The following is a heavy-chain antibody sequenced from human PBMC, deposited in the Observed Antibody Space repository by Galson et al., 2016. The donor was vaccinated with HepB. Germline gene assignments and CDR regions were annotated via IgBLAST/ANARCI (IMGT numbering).Heavy chain of an antibody. Sequence: KGLEWSGHVYYTWNTKYNPSLNSRVTISVDLSKNQFSLKQGSVTASDTAVYYCARGAAMIRAILPRWFDPWGQGTLVTVSS. J-gene: IGHJ5*02. V-gene: IGHV4-59*12. D-gene: IGHD2-2*01. CDR2: VYYTWNT. CDR3: ARGAAMIRAILPRWFDP.